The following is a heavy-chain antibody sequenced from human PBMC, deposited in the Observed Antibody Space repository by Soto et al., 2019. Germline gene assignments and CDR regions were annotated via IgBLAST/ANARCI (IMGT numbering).Heavy chain of an antibody. Sequence: GGSLRLSCTASGFTFGDYAMSWFRQAPGKGLEWVGFIRSKAYGGTTEYAASVKGRLTISRDDSKSIAYLQMNSLKTEDTAVYYCTSQLWFGEFSQLAEFDYWGQGTLVTVSS. CDR2: IRSKAYGGTT. J-gene: IGHJ4*02. V-gene: IGHV3-49*03. CDR3: TSQLWFGEFSQLAEFDY. D-gene: IGHD3-10*01. CDR1: GFTFGDYA.